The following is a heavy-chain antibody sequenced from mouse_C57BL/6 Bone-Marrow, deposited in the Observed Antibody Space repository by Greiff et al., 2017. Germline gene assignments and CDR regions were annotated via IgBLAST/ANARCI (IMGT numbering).Heavy chain of an antibody. J-gene: IGHJ1*03. CDR3: ARTNITTVVAYWYFDV. D-gene: IGHD1-1*01. CDR1: GYTFTNYW. V-gene: IGHV1-63*01. Sequence: QVQLQQSGAELVRPGTSVKMSCKASGYTFTNYWIGWAKQRPGHGLEWIGDIYPGGGYTNYNEKFKGKATLTADKSSSTAYMQFSSLTSEDSAIYYCARTNITTVVAYWYFDVWGTGTTVTVSS. CDR2: IYPGGGYT.